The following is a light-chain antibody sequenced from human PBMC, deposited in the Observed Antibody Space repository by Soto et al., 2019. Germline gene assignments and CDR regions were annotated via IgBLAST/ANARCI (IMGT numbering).Light chain of an antibody. J-gene: IGLJ1*01. V-gene: IGLV2-23*01. CDR2: EGS. CDR1: SSDVGSYNL. CDR3: GAWDESLNGYV. Sequence: QSALTQPASVSGSPGQSITISCTGTSSDVGSYNLVSWYQQHPGKAPKLMIYEGSKRPSGVSNRFSGSKSGNTASLTISGLQAEDEADYYCGAWDESLNGYVFGTGTKLTVL.